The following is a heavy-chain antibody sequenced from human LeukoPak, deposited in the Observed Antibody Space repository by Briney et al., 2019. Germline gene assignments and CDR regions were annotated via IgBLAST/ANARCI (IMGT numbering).Heavy chain of an antibody. Sequence: GGSLRLSCAASGFTFSSYGMHWVRQAPGKGLEWVAVIWYDGSNKYYADSVKGRFTISRDNSKNMLYLQMNSLRAEDTAVYYCARDGDYYGSGGFDYWGQGTLVTVSS. CDR3: ARDGDYYGSGGFDY. CDR2: IWYDGSNK. D-gene: IGHD3-10*01. V-gene: IGHV3-33*01. CDR1: GFTFSSYG. J-gene: IGHJ4*02.